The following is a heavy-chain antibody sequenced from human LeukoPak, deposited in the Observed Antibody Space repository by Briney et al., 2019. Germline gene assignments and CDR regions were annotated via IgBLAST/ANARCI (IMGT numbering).Heavy chain of an antibody. CDR3: AKFTRDTYQDY. CDR1: GDSISSSTSY. V-gene: IGHV4-39*01. D-gene: IGHD2-2*01. J-gene: IGHJ4*02. CDR2: IYYSGIT. Sequence: SGTLSLTCTVSGDSISSSTSYWGWIRQPPGRGLEWIGSIYYSGITFYNPSLKSRVTMSVDASKNQFSLKLTSVTAADTAIYYCAKFTRDTYQDYWGQGTLVTVSS.